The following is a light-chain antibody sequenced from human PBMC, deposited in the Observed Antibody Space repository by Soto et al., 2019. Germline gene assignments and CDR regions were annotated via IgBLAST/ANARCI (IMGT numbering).Light chain of an antibody. V-gene: IGKV3-20*01. Sequence: EIVLTQSPGALSLSPGERATLSCRASQSVYSSNLAWYKQKPGQAPRLLIYGASSRATGIPDRFGGSGSGTDFTLTISRLEPEDSAVYHGQQYGSSPTFGQGTKLQIK. J-gene: IGKJ2*01. CDR2: GAS. CDR1: QSVYSSN. CDR3: QQYGSSPT.